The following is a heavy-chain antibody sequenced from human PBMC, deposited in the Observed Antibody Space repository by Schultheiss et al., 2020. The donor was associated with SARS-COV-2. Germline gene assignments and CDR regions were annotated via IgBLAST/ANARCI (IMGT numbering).Heavy chain of an antibody. CDR2: ISGSGGST. CDR3: ARGTYYDFWSGYYTHYYYYGMDV. V-gene: IGHV3-21*01. CDR1: GFTFSSYS. J-gene: IGHJ6*02. D-gene: IGHD3-3*01. Sequence: GGSLRLSCAASGFTFSSYSMNWVRQAPGKGLEWVSAISGSGGSTYYADSVKGRFTISRDNAKNSLYLQMNSLRAEDTAVYYCARGTYYDFWSGYYTHYYYYGMDVWGQGTTVTVSS.